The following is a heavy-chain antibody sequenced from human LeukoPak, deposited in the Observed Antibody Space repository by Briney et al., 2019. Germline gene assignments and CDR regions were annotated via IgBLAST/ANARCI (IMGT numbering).Heavy chain of an antibody. J-gene: IGHJ5*02. CDR3: ASYGSGSYYDNWFDP. CDR1: GGSISSSSYY. CDR2: IYYSGST. V-gene: IGHV4-39*07. D-gene: IGHD3-10*01. Sequence: SETLSLTCTVSGGSISSSSYYWGWIRRPPGKGLEWIGSIYYSGSTKYNPSLKSRVTISLDTSKNQFSLNLRSVSAADTAVYYCASYGSGSYYDNWFDPWGQGTLVTVSS.